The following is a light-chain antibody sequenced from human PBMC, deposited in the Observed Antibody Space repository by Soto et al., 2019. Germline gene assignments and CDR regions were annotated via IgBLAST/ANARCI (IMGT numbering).Light chain of an antibody. CDR3: SSYAGNNNLV. J-gene: IGLJ2*01. Sequence: QSALTQPPSASGSPGQSVTISCTGTSSDVAAYNYVSWYQQHPGKAPKLMIYEVSERPSGVPDRFSGSKSGNTASLTDSGLQAEDEADYYCSSYAGNNNLVFGGGTKLTVL. CDR1: SSDVAAYNY. CDR2: EVS. V-gene: IGLV2-8*01.